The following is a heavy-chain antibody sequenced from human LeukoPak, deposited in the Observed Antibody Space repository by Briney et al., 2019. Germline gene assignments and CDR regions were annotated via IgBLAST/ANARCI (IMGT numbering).Heavy chain of an antibody. CDR3: ARGGITIFGVVTRPFDY. D-gene: IGHD3-3*01. V-gene: IGHV4-34*01. CDR1: GGSFSGYY. CDR2: INHSGST. J-gene: IGHJ4*02. Sequence: SETLSLTWAVYGGSFSGYYWSRIRQPPGKGLEWIGEINHSGSTNYNPSLKSRVTISVDTSKNQYSLKLSSVTAADTAVYYCARGGITIFGVVTRPFDYWGQGTLVTVSS.